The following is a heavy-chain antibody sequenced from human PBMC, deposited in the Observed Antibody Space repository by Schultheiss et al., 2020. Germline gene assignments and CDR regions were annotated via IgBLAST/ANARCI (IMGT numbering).Heavy chain of an antibody. CDR1: GGSFSGYY. J-gene: IGHJ6*04. CDR3: ARGLRYYSSSSPYYYGMDV. Sequence: SETLSLTCAVYGGSFSGYYWSWIRQPPGKGLEWIGEINHSGSTNYNPSLKSRVTISVDTSKNQFSLKLSSVTAADTAVYYCARGLRYYSSSSPYYYGMDVWGKGTTVTVSS. D-gene: IGHD6-6*01. V-gene: IGHV4-34*01. CDR2: INHSGST.